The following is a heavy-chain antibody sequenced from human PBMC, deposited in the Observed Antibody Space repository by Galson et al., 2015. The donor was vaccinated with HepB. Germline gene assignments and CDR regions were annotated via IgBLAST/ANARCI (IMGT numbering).Heavy chain of an antibody. J-gene: IGHJ4*02. CDR1: GFTFSDAW. CDR2: VKSRHFGGIA. V-gene: IGHV3-15*01. CDR3: TPTVRPEDFVDY. Sequence: SLRLPCAVSGFTFSDAWMSWVRQAPGKGLEWVGLVKSRHFGGIADYGTPVNGSFTISRDDSKHKLSLLMNSLKTEDTAVYYCTPTVRPEDFVDYWGQGSLVTVSS. D-gene: IGHD1-14*01.